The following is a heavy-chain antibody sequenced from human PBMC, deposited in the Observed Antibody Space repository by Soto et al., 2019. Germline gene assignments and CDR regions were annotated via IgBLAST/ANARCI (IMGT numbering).Heavy chain of an antibody. CDR3: ARGILRYFDWLFAEFDY. D-gene: IGHD3-9*01. CDR1: GFTFSNYW. Sequence: GGSLRLSCAASGFTFSNYWMHWVRQVPGKGLEWVSLINTDGSNTGYAASVKGRFTISRDNSKNTLYLQMNSLRAEDTAVYYCARGILRYFDWLFAEFDYWGQGTLVTVSS. V-gene: IGHV3-74*01. J-gene: IGHJ4*02. CDR2: INTDGSNT.